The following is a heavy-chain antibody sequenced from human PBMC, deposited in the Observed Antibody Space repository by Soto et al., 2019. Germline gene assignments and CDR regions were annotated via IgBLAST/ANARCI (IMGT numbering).Heavy chain of an antibody. CDR1: GFTFSSYG. D-gene: IGHD1-20*01. Sequence: PGGSLRLSCAASGFTFSSYGMHWVRQAPGKGLEWVAVISYDGSNKYYADSVKGRFTISRDNSKNTLYLQMNSLRAEDTAVYYCAKDYGITGTQGSFDYWGQGTLVTVSS. V-gene: IGHV3-30*18. J-gene: IGHJ4*02. CDR3: AKDYGITGTQGSFDY. CDR2: ISYDGSNK.